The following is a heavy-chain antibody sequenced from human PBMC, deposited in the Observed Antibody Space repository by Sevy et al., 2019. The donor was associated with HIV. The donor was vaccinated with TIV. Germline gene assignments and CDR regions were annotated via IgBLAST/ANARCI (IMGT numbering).Heavy chain of an antibody. D-gene: IGHD3-22*01. CDR3: ARGDYERSGRRWGQWFDS. Sequence: SETLSLTCTVSGGSISSYYWSWIRHPPGKGLEWIGYLYYSGSTNYNPSLRSRVIMSVDTSKNQFSLKLSSVTAADTAVYYCARGDYERSGRRWGQWFDSWGQGTLVTVSS. CDR2: LYYSGST. J-gene: IGHJ5*01. CDR1: GGSISSYY. V-gene: IGHV4-59*13.